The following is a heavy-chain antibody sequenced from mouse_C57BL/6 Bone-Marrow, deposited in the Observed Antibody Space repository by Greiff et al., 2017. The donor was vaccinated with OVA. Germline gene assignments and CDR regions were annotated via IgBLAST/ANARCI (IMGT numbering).Heavy chain of an antibody. D-gene: IGHD1-1*01. Sequence: VQLQQSGAELARPGASVKMSCKASGYTFTSYTMHWVKQRPGQGLEWIGFINPSSGYTKYNQKFKDKATLTADKSSSTAYMQLSSLTSEDSAVYYCARGGYYYGSPWYFDYGGQGTTLTVSS. CDR2: INPSSGYT. CDR1: GYTFTSYT. CDR3: ARGGYYYGSPWYFDY. V-gene: IGHV1-4*01. J-gene: IGHJ2*01.